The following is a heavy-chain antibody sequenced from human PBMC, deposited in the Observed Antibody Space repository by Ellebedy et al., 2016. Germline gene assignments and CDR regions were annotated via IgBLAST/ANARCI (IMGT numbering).Heavy chain of an antibody. CDR1: GGSISSSSYY. CDR3: ARENEEWYGDYGPYYYYGMDV. D-gene: IGHD4-17*01. CDR2: IYHSGST. J-gene: IGHJ6*02. Sequence: SETLSLTXTVSGGSISSSSYYWSWIRQPPGKGLEWIGYIYHSGSTNYNPSLKSRVTLSVDTSKNQFSLKLSSVTAADTAVYYCARENEEWYGDYGPYYYYGMDVWGQGTTVTVSS. V-gene: IGHV4-61*01.